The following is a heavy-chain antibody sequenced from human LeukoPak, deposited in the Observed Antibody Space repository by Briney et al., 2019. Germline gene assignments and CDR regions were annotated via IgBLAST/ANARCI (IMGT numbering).Heavy chain of an antibody. Sequence: PSETLALTCTASGGSMSRYYWSWIRQPPGKGLEWVGDIYYSVSTKYNPSLKSRVTISVDTSKNQLSLKLSSVTAADTAVYYCARGGRAGYNFDPFDYWGQGTMVTVSS. V-gene: IGHV4-59*08. CDR3: ARGGRAGYNFDPFDY. D-gene: IGHD5-24*01. CDR2: IYYSVST. J-gene: IGHJ4*02. CDR1: GGSMSRYY.